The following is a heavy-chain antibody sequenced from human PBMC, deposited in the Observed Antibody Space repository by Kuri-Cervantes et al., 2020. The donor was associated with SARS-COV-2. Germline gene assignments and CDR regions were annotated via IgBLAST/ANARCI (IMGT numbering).Heavy chain of an antibody. CDR2: ISGSGGST. V-gene: IGHV3-21*01. Sequence: GGSLRLSCAVSGFTFSSFSMNWVRQAPGKGLEWVSGISGSGGSTYYADSVKGRFTISRDNAKNSLYLQMNSLRAEDTAVYYCARAQNTYGSGSYVYFQHWGQGTLVTVSS. D-gene: IGHD3-10*01. CDR1: GFTFSSFS. J-gene: IGHJ1*01. CDR3: ARAQNTYGSGSYVYFQH.